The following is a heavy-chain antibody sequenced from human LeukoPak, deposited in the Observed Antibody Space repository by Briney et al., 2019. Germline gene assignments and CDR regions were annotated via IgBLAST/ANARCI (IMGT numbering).Heavy chain of an antibody. CDR2: IKHDGSEK. CDR1: GFIFTNYF. J-gene: IGHJ4*02. CDR3: ATDRGWRTSGYYLYYFEY. V-gene: IGHV3-7*01. Sequence: GGSLRLSCAASGFIFTNYFMSWVRQAPGKGLEWVASIKHDGSEKYHVDPVRGRFTISRDNTMNSLYLQMNSLRAEDTAVYYCATDRGWRTSGYYLYYFEYWGQGTLVTYSS. D-gene: IGHD3-3*01.